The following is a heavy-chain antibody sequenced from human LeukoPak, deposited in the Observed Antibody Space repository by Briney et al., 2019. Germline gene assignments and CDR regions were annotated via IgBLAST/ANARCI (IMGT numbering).Heavy chain of an antibody. V-gene: IGHV5-51*01. CDR3: ATSHCGGDCYSAVFDY. J-gene: IGHJ4*02. CDR1: GYSFTSYW. Sequence: GESLKISCKGSGYSFTSYWIGWVRQMPGKGLEWMGIIYPGDSDTGYSPSFQGQVTISADKSISTAYLQWSSLKASDTAMYYCATSHCGGDCYSAVFDYWGQGTLVTVSS. CDR2: IYPGDSDT. D-gene: IGHD2-21*02.